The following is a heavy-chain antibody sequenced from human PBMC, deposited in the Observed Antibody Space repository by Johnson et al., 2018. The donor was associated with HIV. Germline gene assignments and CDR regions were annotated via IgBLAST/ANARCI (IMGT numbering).Heavy chain of an antibody. Sequence: VQLVESGGGLVQPGWSLRLSCAASGFTFSSYWMSWVRQAPGKGLEWVANIKQDGSEKYYVDSVKGRFTIFRDNAKNSLYLQMNSLIAEDTAFYYCARDETQRRYALTAFDIWGQGTMVTVSS. CDR3: ARDETQRRYALTAFDI. D-gene: IGHD6-25*01. CDR1: GFTFSSYW. V-gene: IGHV3-7*03. CDR2: IKQDGSEK. J-gene: IGHJ3*02.